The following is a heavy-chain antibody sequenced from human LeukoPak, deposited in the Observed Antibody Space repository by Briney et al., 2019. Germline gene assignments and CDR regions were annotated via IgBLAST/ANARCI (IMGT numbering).Heavy chain of an antibody. CDR2: IYYSGST. CDR1: GCSISSSSYD. CDR3: ATYRIGVDTAMAPGNWFDP. D-gene: IGHD5-18*01. Sequence: SQTLSLTSTVSGCSISSSSYDWGCIRHPPGKGLELSGSIYYSGSTYDNPSLNSLCTISVDTSTIQFSLKLSSVTAADTAVYYCATYRIGVDTAMAPGNWFDPWGQGTLVTVSS. J-gene: IGHJ5*02. V-gene: IGHV4-39*07.